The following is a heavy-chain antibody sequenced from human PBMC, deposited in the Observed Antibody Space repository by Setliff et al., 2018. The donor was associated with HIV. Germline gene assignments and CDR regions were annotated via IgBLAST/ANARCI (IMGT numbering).Heavy chain of an antibody. J-gene: IGHJ4*02. Sequence: ASVKVSCKASGYTLTDHYIHWVRQAPGQGLEWMGRINPRDGSTGYAQRFQGRVTMTRDTSRGTVYMELRSLRSEDTAVYCCARAPFTSGHDGADYWGQGTLVTVSS. CDR1: GYTLTDHY. V-gene: IGHV1-46*01. CDR2: INPRDGST. D-gene: IGHD5-12*01. CDR3: ARAPFTSGHDGADY.